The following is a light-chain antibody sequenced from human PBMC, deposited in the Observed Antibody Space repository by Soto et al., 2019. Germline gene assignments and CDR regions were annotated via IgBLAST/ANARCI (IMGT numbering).Light chain of an antibody. CDR3: QQYYSTPRT. CDR1: QSVLYSSNNKNS. V-gene: IGKV4-1*01. Sequence: DIVLTQSPDSLAVSLGERATINCKSSQSVLYSSNNKNSVAWYQQKPGQPPQLLIYWASTRESGVPDRFSGSGSGTDFTLTISSLQAEDVAVYYCQQYYSTPRTFGQGTKVDIK. J-gene: IGKJ1*01. CDR2: WAS.